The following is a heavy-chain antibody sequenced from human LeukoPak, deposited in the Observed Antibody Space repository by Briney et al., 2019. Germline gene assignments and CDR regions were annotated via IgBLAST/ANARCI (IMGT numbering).Heavy chain of an antibody. V-gene: IGHV1-24*01. Sequence: ASVKVSCKVSGYTLTELSMHWVRQAPGKGLEWMGGFDPEDGETIYAQKFQGRVTMTEDTSTDTAYMELNSLRAEDTAVYYCARDLDNLLGTSNWFDPWGQGTLVTVSS. CDR2: FDPEDGET. CDR1: GYTLTELS. CDR3: ARDLDNLLGTSNWFDP. D-gene: IGHD1-1*01. J-gene: IGHJ5*02.